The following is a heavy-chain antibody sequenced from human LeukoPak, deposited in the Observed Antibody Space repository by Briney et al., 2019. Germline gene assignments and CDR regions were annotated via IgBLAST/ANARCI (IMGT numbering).Heavy chain of an antibody. J-gene: IGHJ3*02. CDR1: GGSFSGYY. D-gene: IGHD2-2*01. Sequence: SETLSLTCAVYGGSFSGYYWSWIRQPPGKGLEWIGEINHSGSTNHNPSLKSRVTISVDTSKNQFSLKLSSVTAADTAVYYYAREGGKKRFCSSTSCYGLGAFDIWGQGTMVTVSS. V-gene: IGHV4-34*01. CDR2: INHSGST. CDR3: AREGGKKRFCSSTSCYGLGAFDI.